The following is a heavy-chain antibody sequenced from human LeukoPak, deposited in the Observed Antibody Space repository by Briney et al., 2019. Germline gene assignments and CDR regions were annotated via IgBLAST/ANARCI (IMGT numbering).Heavy chain of an antibody. D-gene: IGHD3-16*01. Sequence: SVKVSCKASGYTFTSYAMNWVRQAPGQGLEWMGGIIPIFGTANYAQKFQGRVTITTDESTSTAYMELSSLRSEDTAVYYCARNYVMYYYYYYMDVWGKGTTVTVSS. CDR2: IIPIFGTA. J-gene: IGHJ6*03. CDR3: ARNYVMYYYYYYMDV. CDR1: GYTFTSYA. V-gene: IGHV1-69*05.